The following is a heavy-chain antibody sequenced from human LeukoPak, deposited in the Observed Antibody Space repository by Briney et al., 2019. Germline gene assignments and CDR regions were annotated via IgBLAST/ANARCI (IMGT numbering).Heavy chain of an antibody. CDR1: GFTFSSYA. D-gene: IGHD3-22*01. V-gene: IGHV3-23*01. J-gene: IGHJ4*02. CDR3: AKDRPNYHESNGHYYRRDGDY. Sequence: GGSLRLSCAASGFTFSSYAMSWVRQAPGKGLEWVSSVSSSGDRTFYADSVKDRFTISRDNSKNTLYLQMSRLRAEDTAVYYCAKDRPNYHESNGHYYRRDGDYWGQGALVTVSS. CDR2: VSSSGDRT.